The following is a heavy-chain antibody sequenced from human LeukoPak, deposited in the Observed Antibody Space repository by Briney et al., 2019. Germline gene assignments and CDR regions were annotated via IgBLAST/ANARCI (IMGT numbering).Heavy chain of an antibody. CDR1: GFTFSSYS. Sequence: GGSLRLSRAASGFTFSSYSMNWIRQAPGKGLEWVSYISSTSSTTHYADSVKGRFTISRDNAKNSLYLQMNSLRAEDTAVYYCARDGGYCSSINCYLGVWGQGTMVTVSS. V-gene: IGHV3-48*01. CDR2: ISSTSSTT. J-gene: IGHJ3*01. CDR3: ARDGGYCSSINCYLGV. D-gene: IGHD2-2*01.